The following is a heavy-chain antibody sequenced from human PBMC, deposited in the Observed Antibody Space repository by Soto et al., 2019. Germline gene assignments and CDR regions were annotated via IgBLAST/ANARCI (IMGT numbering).Heavy chain of an antibody. V-gene: IGHV1-69*13. J-gene: IGHJ3*02. Sequence: SVKVSCKASGGTFSSYAISWVRQAPGQGLEWMGGIIPIFGTANYAQKFQGRVTITADESTSTAYMELSRLRSADTAVYSCTRGNMEYSDGLYDAFDIWGQGTTVTVS. D-gene: IGHD5-12*01. CDR2: IIPIFGTA. CDR1: GGTFSSYA. CDR3: TRGNMEYSDGLYDAFDI.